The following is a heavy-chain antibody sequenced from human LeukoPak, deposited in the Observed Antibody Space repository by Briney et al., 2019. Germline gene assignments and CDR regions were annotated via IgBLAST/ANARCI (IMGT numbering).Heavy chain of an antibody. CDR3: ARASTEEVTFDY. J-gene: IGHJ4*02. CDR2: INPNSGGT. D-gene: IGHD2-21*02. Sequence: ASVKVSCKASGYTFTGYYMHWVRQAPGQGLEWMGWINPNSGGTNYAQKFQGRVTMTRDTSISTAYMELSRLRSDDTAVYYCARASTEEVTFDYWGQGTLVTVSS. CDR1: GYTFTGYY. V-gene: IGHV1-2*02.